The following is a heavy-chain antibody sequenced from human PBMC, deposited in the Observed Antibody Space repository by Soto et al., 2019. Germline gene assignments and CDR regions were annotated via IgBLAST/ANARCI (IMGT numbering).Heavy chain of an antibody. CDR1: GFPFSSSW. CDR3: SRSLNY. V-gene: IGHV3-7*01. CDR2: IKGDGSQT. J-gene: IGHJ4*02. Sequence: GGSLRLSYAASGFPFSSSWLDWVRQAPGKGLEWVANIKGDGSQTSYVDSVKGRFTVSRDNAENALFLQMNSLRVEDTAVYYCSRSLNYWGQGTLGTVSS.